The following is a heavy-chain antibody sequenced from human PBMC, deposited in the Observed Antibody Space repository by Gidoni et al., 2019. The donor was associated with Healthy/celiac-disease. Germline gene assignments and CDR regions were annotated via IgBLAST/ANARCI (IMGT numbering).Heavy chain of an antibody. CDR3: ARGRLAVAGTKGYFDL. V-gene: IGHV1-69*04. D-gene: IGHD6-19*01. CDR2: IIPTPGKA. Sequence: QVQLVQSGAEVKKPRPSVKVYCKAFGVTFSSYASSWLRQAPGQGLEWMGRIIPTPGKANYAQKFQGRVTITADKSTSTAYMKLSNLRSEDTAVYYCARGRLAVAGTKGYFDLWGRGTLVTVSS. CDR1: GVTFSSYA. J-gene: IGHJ2*01.